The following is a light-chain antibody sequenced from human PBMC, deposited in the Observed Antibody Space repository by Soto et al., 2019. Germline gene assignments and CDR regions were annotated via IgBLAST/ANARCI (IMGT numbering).Light chain of an antibody. CDR1: QSVSSTF. CDR2: GAS. CDR3: RQFDSSVT. Sequence: EIVLTQSQGSLSLSPGERATLSCRASQSVSSTFFAWYQQRPGQAPRLLMYGASSRATGIPERFSGSGSGTDFTLTISRLEPEDFAVYYCRQFDSSVTFGQGTKVEIK. V-gene: IGKV3-20*01. J-gene: IGKJ1*01.